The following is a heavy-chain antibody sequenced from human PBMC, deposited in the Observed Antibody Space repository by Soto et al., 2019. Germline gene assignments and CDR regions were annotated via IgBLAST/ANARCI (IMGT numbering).Heavy chain of an antibody. CDR3: ARHVAARPRYYYGMDV. Sequence: SETLSLTCTVSGGSISSSSYCWGWIRQPPGKGLEWIGSIYYSGSTYYNPSLKSRVTISVDTSKNQFSLKLSSVTAADTAVYYCARHVAARPRYYYGMDVWGQGTTVTVSS. CDR2: IYYSGST. D-gene: IGHD6-6*01. CDR1: GGSISSSSYC. J-gene: IGHJ6*02. V-gene: IGHV4-39*01.